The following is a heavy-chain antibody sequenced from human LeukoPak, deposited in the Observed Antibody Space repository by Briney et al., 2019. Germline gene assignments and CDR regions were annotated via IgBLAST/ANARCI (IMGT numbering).Heavy chain of an antibody. CDR1: GFTFSSYW. J-gene: IGHJ4*02. CDR2: IKQDGSEK. D-gene: IGHD2-2*01. CDR3: AMRAELFVVVPAADFDY. Sequence: GGSLRLSCAASGFTFSSYWMSWVRQAPGKGLEWVANIKQDGSEKYYVDSVKGRFTISRDNAKNSLYLQMNSLRAEDTAVYYCAMRAELFVVVPAADFDYWGQGALVTVSS. V-gene: IGHV3-7*03.